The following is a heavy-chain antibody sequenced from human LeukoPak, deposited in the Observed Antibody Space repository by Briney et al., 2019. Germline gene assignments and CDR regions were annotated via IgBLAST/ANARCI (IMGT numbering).Heavy chain of an antibody. D-gene: IGHD1-26*01. V-gene: IGHV3-48*04. CDR1: GFTFSSYS. Sequence: GGSLRLSCAASGFTFSSYSMNWVRQAPGKGLEWVSYISSSSSTIYYADSVKGRFTISRDNAKNSLYLQMNSLRAEDTAVYYCAKVRGSYFHYFDYWGQGTLVTVSS. CDR2: ISSSSSTI. CDR3: AKVRGSYFHYFDY. J-gene: IGHJ4*02.